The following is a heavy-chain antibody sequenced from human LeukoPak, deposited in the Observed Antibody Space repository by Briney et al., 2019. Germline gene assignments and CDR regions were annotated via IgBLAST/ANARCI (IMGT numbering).Heavy chain of an antibody. Sequence: PGGSLRLSCAASGFTFDDYAMHWVRQAPGKGLEWVSGISWNSGSIGYADSVKGRFTISRDNAKNSLYLQMNSLRAEDMALYYCGRDGTAPGLSFDLWGQGTLVTVSS. CDR3: GRDGTAPGLSFDL. CDR2: ISWNSGSI. D-gene: IGHD6-13*01. V-gene: IGHV3-9*03. CDR1: GFTFDDYA. J-gene: IGHJ4*01.